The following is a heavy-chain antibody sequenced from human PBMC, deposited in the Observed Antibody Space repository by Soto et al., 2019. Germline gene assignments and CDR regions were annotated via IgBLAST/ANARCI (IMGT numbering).Heavy chain of an antibody. Sequence: HPGGSLRLSCAASGFTFSNYAMHWVRQAPGKGLEWVAVISSDGSNKHYADSVKGRLTISRDNSKNTLYLQMNSLRAEDTAVYYCASHHHDFWSGQLYPNLYYNDMDVWGQGTTVTVSS. V-gene: IGHV3-30-3*01. D-gene: IGHD3-3*01. J-gene: IGHJ6*02. CDR3: ASHHHDFWSGQLYPNLYYNDMDV. CDR1: GFTFSNYA. CDR2: ISSDGSNK.